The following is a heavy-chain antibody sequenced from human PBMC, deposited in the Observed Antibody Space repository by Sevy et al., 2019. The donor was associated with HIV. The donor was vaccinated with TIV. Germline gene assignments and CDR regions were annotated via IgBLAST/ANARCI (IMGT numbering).Heavy chain of an antibody. CDR1: GFSVSSNY. J-gene: IGHJ6*02. CDR3: TREDIVLGEDNYYGMDV. D-gene: IGHD2-15*01. V-gene: IGHV3-53*01. Sequence: GGSLRLSCVVSGFSVSSNYMSWVRQAPGKGLEWVSNIYSDGRTYYADSGRGQFTISRDTSKNTVYLEMKGLRAEDTAVYYCTREDIVLGEDNYYGMDVWGHGTTVTVSS. CDR2: IYSDGRT.